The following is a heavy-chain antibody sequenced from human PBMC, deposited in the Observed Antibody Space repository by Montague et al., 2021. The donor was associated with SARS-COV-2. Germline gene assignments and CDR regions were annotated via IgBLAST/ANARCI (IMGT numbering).Heavy chain of an antibody. CDR2: ISSSGST. Sequence: SETLSLTCTVSGGSISNYYWSWIRQPPGKGLEWIGYISSSGSTNYNPSLKSRVTISVDTSKIQFSLRQSSVTSADTAVYYCARDNPSSRRLPMTKGDYYYGMDVWGQGTTVTVSS. V-gene: IGHV4-59*01. CDR3: ARDNPSSRRLPMTKGDYYYGMDV. J-gene: IGHJ6*02. D-gene: IGHD2/OR15-2a*01. CDR1: GGSISNYY.